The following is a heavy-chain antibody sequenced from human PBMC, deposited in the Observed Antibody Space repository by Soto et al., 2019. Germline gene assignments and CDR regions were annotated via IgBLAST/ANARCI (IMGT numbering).Heavy chain of an antibody. CDR2: MRGSGSSD. V-gene: IGHV3-11*01. D-gene: IGHD3-16*01. CDR3: ASEISYGSGCHLDHGMDV. Sequence: LRLSCAASGFTFSDHYMAWIRQAPGKGLEIVARMRGSGSSDDYGDYVKRRVSIFSEKSKVRLFLQRVVLSAEHTAVYYCASEISYGSGCHLDHGMDVLGQGAAVTVSS. CDR1: GFTFSDHY. J-gene: IGHJ6*02.